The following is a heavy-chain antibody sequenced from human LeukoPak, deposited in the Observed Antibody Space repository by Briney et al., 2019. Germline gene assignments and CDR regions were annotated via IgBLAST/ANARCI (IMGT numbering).Heavy chain of an antibody. CDR1: GYVFTSYY. J-gene: IGHJ4*02. Sequence: GASVKISCKSSGYVFTSYYIHWVRQGPGQKYEWMGKVNPGGVDTRYSQKFQDRVTMTRDRSTSAVFMEMRRLTSGDTALYFCARGGSSEYLDYWGQGTLVTVSS. D-gene: IGHD3-22*01. CDR2: VNPGGVDT. V-gene: IGHV1-46*01. CDR3: ARGGSSEYLDY.